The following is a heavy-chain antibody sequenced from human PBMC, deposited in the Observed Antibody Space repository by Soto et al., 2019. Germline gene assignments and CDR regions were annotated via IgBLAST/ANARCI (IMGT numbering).Heavy chain of an antibody. CDR2: ISGSGGST. V-gene: IGHV3-23*01. Sequence: PGGSLRLSCAASGFTFSSYAMSWVRQAPGKGLEWVSAISGSGGSTYYADSVKGRFTISRDNSKNTLYLQMNSLRAEDTAVYYCAKHLGPNPSDYYYYGMDFWGQGTTVTVSS. CDR1: GFTFSSYA. D-gene: IGHD7-27*01. CDR3: AKHLGPNPSDYYYYGMDF. J-gene: IGHJ6*02.